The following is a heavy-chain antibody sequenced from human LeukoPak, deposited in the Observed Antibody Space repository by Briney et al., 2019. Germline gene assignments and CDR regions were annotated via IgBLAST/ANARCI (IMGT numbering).Heavy chain of an antibody. CDR2: IYPGDSDT. V-gene: IGHV5-51*01. J-gene: IGHJ4*02. Sequence: GESLKISCKGSGYSFTSYWIGWMRQMPGKGLEWMGIIYPGDSDTRYSPSFQGQVSISADKSISTAYLQWSSLKASDTAMYYCARVQQLANVYYFDYWGQGTLVTVSS. D-gene: IGHD6-13*01. CDR1: GYSFTSYW. CDR3: ARVQQLANVYYFDY.